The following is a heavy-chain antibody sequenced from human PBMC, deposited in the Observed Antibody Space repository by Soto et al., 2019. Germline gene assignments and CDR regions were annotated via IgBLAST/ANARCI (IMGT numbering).Heavy chain of an antibody. Sequence: ASVKVSCKAFGYTLTSYHINRVRQATGQGLEWMGWMNPNSGNTGYAQKFQGRVTMTRNTSISTAYMELSSLRSEDTAVYYCARRMGSLETVLMVYATDYYYYMDVWGKGTTVTVSS. CDR3: ARRMGSLETVLMVYATDYYYYMDV. CDR1: GYTLTSYH. J-gene: IGHJ6*03. D-gene: IGHD2-8*01. CDR2: MNPNSGNT. V-gene: IGHV1-8*01.